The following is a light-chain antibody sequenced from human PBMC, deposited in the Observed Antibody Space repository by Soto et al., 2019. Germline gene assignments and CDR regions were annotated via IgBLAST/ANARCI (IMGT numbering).Light chain of an antibody. CDR1: QSVSSN. Sequence: EVALTQSPGTLSLSPGARATLSCRASQSVSSNLAWYQQKPGQAPRLLIYGASTRATGIPARFSGSGSGTEFTLTISSLQSEDFAVYYCQQRSNWPLTFGGGTKVDI. CDR2: GAS. CDR3: QQRSNWPLT. J-gene: IGKJ4*01. V-gene: IGKV3-15*01.